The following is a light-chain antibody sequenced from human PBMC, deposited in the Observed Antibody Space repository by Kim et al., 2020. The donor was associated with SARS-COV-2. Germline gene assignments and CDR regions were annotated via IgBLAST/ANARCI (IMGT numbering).Light chain of an antibody. CDR2: SNN. Sequence: PRQRVTISCSGSSSNIGSNSVNWYQQLPGTAPKLLIYSNNTRPSGVPDRFSGSKSGTSASLAISGLQSEDEADYYCAAWDDSSYVFGTGTKVTVL. CDR1: SSNIGSNS. CDR3: AAWDDSSYV. J-gene: IGLJ1*01. V-gene: IGLV1-44*01.